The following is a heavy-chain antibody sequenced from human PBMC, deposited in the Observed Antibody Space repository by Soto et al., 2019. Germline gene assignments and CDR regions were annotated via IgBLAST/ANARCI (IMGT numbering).Heavy chain of an antibody. Sequence: GGSLRLSCVASRFTFTSYAMSWVRQAPGKGLEWVAAISASGGATIHADSVKGRLTVSRDNSKNTLYLQMNSLRAEDTAVYYCAKDVEGGSLFRGAFDYWGQGTQVTVSS. CDR2: ISASGGAT. CDR1: RFTFTSYA. D-gene: IGHD1-26*01. V-gene: IGHV3-23*01. CDR3: AKDVEGGSLFRGAFDY. J-gene: IGHJ4*02.